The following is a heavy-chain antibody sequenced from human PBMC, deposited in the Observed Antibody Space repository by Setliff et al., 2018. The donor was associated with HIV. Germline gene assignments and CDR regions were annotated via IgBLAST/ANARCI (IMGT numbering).Heavy chain of an antibody. D-gene: IGHD6-19*01. CDR2: IKDKANGGAI. CDR3: ARDSGGWYPTGDYYYYYMDV. J-gene: IGHJ6*03. CDR1: EFTFSDYS. V-gene: IGHV3-15*01. Sequence: PGGSLRLSCTASEFTFSDYSMSWVRQAPGKGLEWVGRIKDKANGGAIDYAAPLKGRFTISRDDSESMLYLEMNSLKTEDTGIYYCARDSGGWYPTGDYYYYYMDVWGKGTTVTVSS.